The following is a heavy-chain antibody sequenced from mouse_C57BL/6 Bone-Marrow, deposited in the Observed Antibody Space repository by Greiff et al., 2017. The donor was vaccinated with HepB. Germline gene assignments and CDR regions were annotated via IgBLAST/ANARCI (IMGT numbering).Heavy chain of an antibody. V-gene: IGHV5-6*01. J-gene: IGHJ3*01. CDR1: GFTFSSYG. CDR2: ISSGGSYT. D-gene: IGHD1-1*01. Sequence: EVKVVESGGDLVKPGGSLKLSCAASGFTFSSYGMSWVRQTPDKRLEWVATISSGGSYTYYPDSVKGRFTISRDNAKNTLYLQMSSLKSEDTAMYYCARGGIYYGSSSAWFAYWGQGTLVTVSA. CDR3: ARGGIYYGSSSAWFAY.